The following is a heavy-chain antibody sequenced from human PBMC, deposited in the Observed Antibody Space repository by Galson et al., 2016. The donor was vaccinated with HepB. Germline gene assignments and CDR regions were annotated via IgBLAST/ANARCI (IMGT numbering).Heavy chain of an antibody. V-gene: IGHV3-53*05. CDR1: DFTVNSHY. Sequence: SLRLSCAASDFTVNSHYLTWVRQAPGKGLEWVSIIFSGGSTFYADSVKGRFTISRDDSKNTLYLQMNSLRADDTAVYYCVRDKSSWNLGKFYYYGLDVWGPGTLVTVSS. CDR3: VRDKSSWNLGKFYYYGLDV. D-gene: IGHD2-15*01. CDR2: IFSGGST. J-gene: IGHJ6*02.